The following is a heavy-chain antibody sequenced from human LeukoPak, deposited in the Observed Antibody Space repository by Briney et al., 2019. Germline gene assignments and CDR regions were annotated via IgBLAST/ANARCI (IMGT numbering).Heavy chain of an antibody. CDR1: GYTVTNRY. D-gene: IGHD3-10*01. Sequence: ASVRVSCKASGYTVTNRYINWVRQAPGQGLEWMGIINPITGGTDSAQKFQDRVTLTRDTSTTTFYMELGRLRSEDTAVFYCARSEYYGAGSFDYWGQGTLVTVSS. CDR2: INPITGGT. J-gene: IGHJ4*02. CDR3: ARSEYYGAGSFDY. V-gene: IGHV1-46*01.